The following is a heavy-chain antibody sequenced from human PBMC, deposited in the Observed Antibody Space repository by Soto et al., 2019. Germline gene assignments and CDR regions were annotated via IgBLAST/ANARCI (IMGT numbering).Heavy chain of an antibody. V-gene: IGHV3-9*02. J-gene: IGHJ6*01. CDR2: ILWNSGAA. Sequence: GGSLRLSCVFSGFTTFGHGMHWVRQSPAKGLEWVSGILWNSGAAGYADSVKGRFTISRDRAKRALYLQMDSLRPEDTALYYCGNDVAPGGLEVWGQGTTVIVSS. CDR1: GFTTFGHG. CDR3: GNDVAPGGLEV. D-gene: IGHD5-12*01.